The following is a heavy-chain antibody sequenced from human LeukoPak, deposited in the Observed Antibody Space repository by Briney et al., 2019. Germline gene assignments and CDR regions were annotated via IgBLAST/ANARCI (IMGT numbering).Heavy chain of an antibody. Sequence: GESLKISCKGSGYSFTSYWIGWVRQMPGKGPEWMGIIYPGDSDTRYSPSFQGQVTISADKSISTAYLQWSSLKASDTATYYCARPGIAAAGLNYFDYWGQGTLVTVSS. CDR3: ARPGIAAAGLNYFDY. D-gene: IGHD6-13*01. V-gene: IGHV5-51*01. J-gene: IGHJ4*02. CDR2: IYPGDSDT. CDR1: GYSFTSYW.